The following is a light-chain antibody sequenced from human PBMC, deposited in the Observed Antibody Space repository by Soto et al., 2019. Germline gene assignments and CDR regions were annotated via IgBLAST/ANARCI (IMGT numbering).Light chain of an antibody. CDR2: DAS. CDR3: QQRSNGPLT. CDR1: QSVSSY. V-gene: IGKV3-11*01. J-gene: IGKJ3*01. Sequence: EIVLTQSPATLSLSPGERATLSCRASQSVSSYLAWYQQKPGQAPMLLIYDASNRATGIPARFSGSGSGTDFTLTISSLEPEDFAVYYCQQRSNGPLTFGPGTKVDIK.